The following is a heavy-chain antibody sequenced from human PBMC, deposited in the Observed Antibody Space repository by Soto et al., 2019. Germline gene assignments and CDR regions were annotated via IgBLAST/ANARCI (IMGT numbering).Heavy chain of an antibody. D-gene: IGHD6-25*01. CDR3: TRGIAAAVIDY. J-gene: IGHJ4*02. CDR2: IYSDGTT. V-gene: IGHV3-66*01. CDR1: GFIVSHNY. Sequence: EVRLVESGGGVVQPGGSLRLSCAASGFIVSHNYMSWVRQAPGKGLEWVSVIYSDGTTYYEDSVKGGFTISRDNYKNTLFLQMSTLRVEDTAVYYCTRGIAAAVIDYWGQGTLVTVSS.